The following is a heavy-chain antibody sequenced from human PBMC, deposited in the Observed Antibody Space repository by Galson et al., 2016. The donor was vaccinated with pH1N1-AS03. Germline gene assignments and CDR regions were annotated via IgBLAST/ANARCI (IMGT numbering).Heavy chain of an antibody. J-gene: IGHJ4*02. CDR2: ISSDASGT. CDR1: GFTFSDYA. D-gene: IGHD3-3*01. Sequence: SLRLSCAASGFTFSDYAMHWVRQAPGKGLEYVSAISSDASGTYYANSVKGRFTISRDNSKNTVYLQMGSLRAEDMAMYDCARRRSYYDFWSGYSDYWGQGTLVTVSS. CDR3: ARRRSYYDFWSGYSDY. V-gene: IGHV3-64*01.